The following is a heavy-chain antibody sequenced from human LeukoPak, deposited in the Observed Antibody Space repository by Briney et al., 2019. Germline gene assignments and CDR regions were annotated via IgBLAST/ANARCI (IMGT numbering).Heavy chain of an antibody. V-gene: IGHV5-51*01. CDR2: IYPGDSDT. Sequence: GESLKISCKGSGYSFTSYWIGWVRQMPGKGLEWMGIIYPGDSDTRYSPSFQGLVTISADKSISTAYLQWSSLKASDTAMYYCARHKYCSGGSCYSGPFGYWGQGTLVTVSS. D-gene: IGHD2-15*01. J-gene: IGHJ4*02. CDR1: GYSFTSYW. CDR3: ARHKYCSGGSCYSGPFGY.